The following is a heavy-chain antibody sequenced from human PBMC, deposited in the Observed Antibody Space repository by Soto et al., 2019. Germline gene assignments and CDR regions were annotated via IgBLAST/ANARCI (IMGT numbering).Heavy chain of an antibody. V-gene: IGHV3-23*01. CDR1: GFTFSSYA. CDR2: ISGSGGST. J-gene: IGHJ4*02. D-gene: IGHD3-22*01. Sequence: GGSLRLSCAASGFTFSSYAMSWVRQAPGKGLEWVSAISGSGGSTYYADSVKGRFTISRDNSKNTLYLQMNSLRAEDTAGYYCAKALRRYYDSSGYYFDYWGQGTLVTVSS. CDR3: AKALRRYYDSSGYYFDY.